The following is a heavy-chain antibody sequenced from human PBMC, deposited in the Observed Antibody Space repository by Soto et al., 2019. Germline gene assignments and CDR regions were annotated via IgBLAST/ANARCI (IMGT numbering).Heavy chain of an antibody. D-gene: IGHD3-22*01. J-gene: IGHJ3*01. CDR3: AKTRLYDNNDYHRDGFDV. V-gene: IGHV3-48*03. CDR2: ISGSGSPI. CDR1: GFSLNSYE. Sequence: EAQLVESGGGLVQPGGSLRLSCAAFGFSLNSYEMDWVRQAPGKGLEWVSHISGSGSPIYYADSVKGRFTISRDNAKNSVFLQMNSLRAEDTAVYYCAKTRLYDNNDYHRDGFDVWGPGTVVTVSS.